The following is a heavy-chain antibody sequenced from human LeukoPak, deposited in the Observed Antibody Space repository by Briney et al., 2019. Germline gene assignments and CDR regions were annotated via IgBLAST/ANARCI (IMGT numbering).Heavy chain of an antibody. D-gene: IGHD3-3*01. Sequence: GASVKVSCKASGYTFTSYDINWVRHATGQGLEWMGWMNPNSGNTGYAQKFQGRVTMTRNTSISTAYMELSSLRSEDTAVYYFARGRYDFWSGYPSDYCGQGTLVTVSS. J-gene: IGHJ4*02. CDR1: GYTFTSYD. V-gene: IGHV1-8*01. CDR3: ARGRYDFWSGYPSDY. CDR2: MNPNSGNT.